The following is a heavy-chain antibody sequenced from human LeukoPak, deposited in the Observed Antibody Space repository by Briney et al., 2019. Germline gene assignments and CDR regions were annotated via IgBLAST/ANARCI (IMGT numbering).Heavy chain of an antibody. V-gene: IGHV1-69*13. Sequence: SVKVSCKASGGTFSSYAISWVRQAPGQGLEWMGGIIPIFGTANYAQKFQGRVTITADESTSTAYMELSSLRSEDTAVYYCARALLWFGEPSHIDYWGQGTLVTASS. J-gene: IGHJ4*02. D-gene: IGHD3-10*01. CDR1: GGTFSSYA. CDR2: IIPIFGTA. CDR3: ARALLWFGEPSHIDY.